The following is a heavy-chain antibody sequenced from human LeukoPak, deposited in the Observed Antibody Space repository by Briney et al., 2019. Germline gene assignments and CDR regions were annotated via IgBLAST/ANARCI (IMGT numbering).Heavy chain of an antibody. CDR3: AKGYSKDYDY. V-gene: IGHV3-9*01. D-gene: IGHD1-1*01. J-gene: IGHJ4*02. Sequence: PGGSLRLSCAASGLTFVDYAMHWVRQAPGKGLEWVSGISWNSGSIGYADSVKGRFTISRDNAKNSLYLQMNSLRAEDTALYYCAKGYSKDYDYWGQGTLVTVSS. CDR1: GLTFVDYA. CDR2: ISWNSGSI.